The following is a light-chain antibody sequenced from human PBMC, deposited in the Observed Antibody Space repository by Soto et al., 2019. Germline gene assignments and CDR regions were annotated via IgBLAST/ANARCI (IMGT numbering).Light chain of an antibody. CDR3: CSYAGSSTLV. CDR1: SSDVETSNI. Sequence: QSALTQPASVSGSPGQSITISCAGTSSDVETSNIVSWYQHHPGKAPKVMIYEVNKRPSGVSYRFSGSRSGNTASLTISGPQGEDEAEYYCCSYAGSSTLVIGGGTKVTVL. CDR2: EVN. V-gene: IGLV2-23*02. J-gene: IGLJ2*01.